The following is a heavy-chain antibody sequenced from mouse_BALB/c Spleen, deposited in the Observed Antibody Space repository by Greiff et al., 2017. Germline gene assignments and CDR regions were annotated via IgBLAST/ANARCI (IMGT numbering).Heavy chain of an antibody. V-gene: IGHV5-6-4*01. CDR2: ISSGGSYT. CDR1: GFTFSSYT. CDR3: TRITPVPYDLDY. J-gene: IGHJ2*01. Sequence: EVHLVESGGGLVKPGGSLKLSCAASGFTFSSYTMSWVRQTPENRLEWVATISSGGSYTYYPDSVKGRFTISRDNAKNTLYLQMSSLKSEDTAMYYCTRITPVPYDLDYWGQGTTLTVSS. D-gene: IGHD1-1*01.